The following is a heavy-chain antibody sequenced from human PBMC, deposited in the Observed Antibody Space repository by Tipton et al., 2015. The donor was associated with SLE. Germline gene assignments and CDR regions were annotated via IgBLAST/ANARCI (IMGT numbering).Heavy chain of an antibody. V-gene: IGHV3-23*01. D-gene: IGHD3-10*01. CDR3: ATLSGNDPRDVFDI. CDR1: GFTFSNYV. CDR2: ISASGYDT. J-gene: IGHJ3*02. Sequence: SLRLSCAASGFTFSNYVMSWVRQAPGKGLERVSGISASGYDTFYADSVRGRFTISRDNSKNMMLLQMDSLRVEDTAVYYCATLSGNDPRDVFDIWGQGTMVTVSS.